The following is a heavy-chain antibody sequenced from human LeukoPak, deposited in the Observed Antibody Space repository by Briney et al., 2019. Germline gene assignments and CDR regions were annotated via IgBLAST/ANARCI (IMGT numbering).Heavy chain of an antibody. J-gene: IGHJ4*02. CDR1: GFTFSSYW. CDR3: ARTPMIVVVMFDY. Sequence: PGGSLRLSCAASGFTFSSYWMSWVRQAPGKGLEWVANIKQDGSEKYYVDSVKGRFTISRDNAKNSLYLQMNSLRAEDTAVYYCARTPMIVVVMFDYWGQGTPVTVSS. CDR2: IKQDGSEK. D-gene: IGHD3-22*01. V-gene: IGHV3-7*01.